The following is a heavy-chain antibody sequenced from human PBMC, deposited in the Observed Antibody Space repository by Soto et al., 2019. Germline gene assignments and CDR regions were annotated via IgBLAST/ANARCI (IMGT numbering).Heavy chain of an antibody. CDR3: ARLIHCKTTSCYFDY. V-gene: IGHV3-23*01. CDR2: ISGSGGST. CDR1: GFNFSSYA. J-gene: IGHJ4*02. D-gene: IGHD2-2*01. Sequence: GGSLRLCCAASGFNFSSYAMSWVRQAPGKGLEWVSAISGSGGSTYYADSVKGRFTISRDNSKNQFSLKLSSVTAADTAVFYCARLIHCKTTSCYFDYWGQGTLVTVSS.